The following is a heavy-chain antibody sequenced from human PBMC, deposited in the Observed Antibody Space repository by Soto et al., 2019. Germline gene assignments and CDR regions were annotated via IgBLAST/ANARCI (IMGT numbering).Heavy chain of an antibody. J-gene: IGHJ6*03. CDR1: GGSISGYY. CDR2: IYNSGST. V-gene: IGHV4-59*01. CDR3: ARGSLEVIVVKGGGYSFGEYYYTDV. Sequence: PSETLSLTCTVSGGSISGYYWHWMRQPPGKGLEWIGYIYNSGSTNYNPSLKTRVTISVDTSKNQFSLKLSSVTAADTAEYYCARGSLEVIVVKGGGYSFGEYYYTDVRGKGTTVTVSS. D-gene: IGHD5-18*01.